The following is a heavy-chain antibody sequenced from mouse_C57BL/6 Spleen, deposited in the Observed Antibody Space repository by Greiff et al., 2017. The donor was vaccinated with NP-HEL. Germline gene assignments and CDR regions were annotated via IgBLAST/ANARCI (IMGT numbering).Heavy chain of an antibody. D-gene: IGHD1-1*01. CDR3: TRDYYGSRYFDY. CDR2: IDPETGGT. J-gene: IGHJ2*01. Sequence: VQLQQSGAELVRPGASVTLSCKASGYTFTDYEMHWVKQTPVHGLEWIGAIDPETGGTAYNQKFKGKAILTADKSSSTAYMELRSLTSEDSAVYYCTRDYYGSRYFDYWAKAPLSQSPQ. CDR1: GYTFTDYE. V-gene: IGHV1-15*01.